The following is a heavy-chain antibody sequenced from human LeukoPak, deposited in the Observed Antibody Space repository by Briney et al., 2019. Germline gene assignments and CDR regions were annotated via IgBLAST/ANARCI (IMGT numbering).Heavy chain of an antibody. CDR1: GYSFTSYW. J-gene: IGHJ4*02. CDR3: ARRLYCSSTSCYSFDY. Sequence: GESLQISCKGSGYSFTSYWIAWVRQLPGKGLEWMGIIHPGDSDTRYSPSFQGQVTTSVDKSISTAYLQWSSLKASDTAMYYCARRLYCSSTSCYSFDYWGQGTLVTVSS. V-gene: IGHV5-51*01. D-gene: IGHD2-2*01. CDR2: IHPGDSDT.